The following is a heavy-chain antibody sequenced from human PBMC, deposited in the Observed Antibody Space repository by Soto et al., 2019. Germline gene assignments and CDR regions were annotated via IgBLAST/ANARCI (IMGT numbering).Heavy chain of an antibody. D-gene: IGHD6-25*01. CDR1: RSTFTSDA. V-gene: IGHV1-3*01. J-gene: IGHJ4*02. Sequence: QVQLVQSGAEVKKPGASVKLSCTAPRSTFTSDALHGVRQAPGQRLEWMGWIISGNGNTKYSQRFQGRVTITRDTSASTAYMDLSSLRSEDTAVYYCASGRLQLHIFENWGQGTLVTVSS. CDR3: ASGRLQLHIFEN. CDR2: IISGNGNT.